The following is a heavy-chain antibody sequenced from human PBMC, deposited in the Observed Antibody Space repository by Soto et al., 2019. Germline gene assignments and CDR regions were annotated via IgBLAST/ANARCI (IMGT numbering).Heavy chain of an antibody. Sequence: QGQLVPSGAEEKKPGASVTCSCKASGYTFTSYAMHWVRDAPGPRREWMGWINAGNGNTKYSQKLQGRVTITRDTSARTAYMELSRVRSEDTAVYCFAMRIVVVTALDYWGQGTLVTVS. D-gene: IGHD2-21*02. CDR1: GYTFTSYA. J-gene: IGHJ4*02. V-gene: IGHV1-3*05. CDR3: AMRIVVVTALDY. CDR2: INAGNGNT.